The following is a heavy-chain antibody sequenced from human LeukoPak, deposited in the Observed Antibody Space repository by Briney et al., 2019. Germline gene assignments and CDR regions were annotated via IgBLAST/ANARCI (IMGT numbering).Heavy chain of an antibody. J-gene: IGHJ4*02. D-gene: IGHD3-22*01. Sequence: SETLSLTCTVSGYSISIGYYWGWIRQPPGKGLEWVGSIYHSGSTYYNPSLKSRVTLSVDKSKNQFSLKLSSVTAADTAVYYCARVTGYMIEDYFDYWGQGTLVTVSS. V-gene: IGHV4-38-2*02. CDR1: GYSISIGYY. CDR2: IYHSGST. CDR3: ARVTGYMIEDYFDY.